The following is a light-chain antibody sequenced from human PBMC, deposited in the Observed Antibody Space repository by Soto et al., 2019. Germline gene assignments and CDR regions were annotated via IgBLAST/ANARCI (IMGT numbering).Light chain of an antibody. V-gene: IGKV3-11*01. J-gene: IGKJ4*01. CDR3: QQRTNWPLT. CDR2: DAS. Sequence: PGERATLSCRASQRVSNFLAWYQQKLGQAPRLLIYDASNRATGIPGRFSGSGSGTDFTLTISSLEPEDFAVYYCQQRTNWPLTFGGGTKVEI. CDR1: QRVSNF.